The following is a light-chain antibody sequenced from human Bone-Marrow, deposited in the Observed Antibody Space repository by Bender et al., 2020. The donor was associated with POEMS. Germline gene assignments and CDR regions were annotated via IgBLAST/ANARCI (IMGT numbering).Light chain of an antibody. CDR2: DVR. CDR3: SSYTSSSTLVL. CDR1: SSDVGGYNY. Sequence: QSALTQPASVSGSPGQSITISCTGTSSDVGGYNYVSWYQQHPGKAPKVMIYDVRNRPSGVSNRFSGSKFGNTASLTISGLQAEDEADYYCSSYTSSSTLVLFGGGTKLTVL. J-gene: IGLJ2*01. V-gene: IGLV2-14*03.